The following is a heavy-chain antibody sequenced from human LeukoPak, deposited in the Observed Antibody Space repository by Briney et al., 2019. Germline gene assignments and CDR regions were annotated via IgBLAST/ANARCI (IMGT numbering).Heavy chain of an antibody. D-gene: IGHD3-3*01. J-gene: IGHJ1*01. CDR1: GGSFSGYY. CDR3: ASASGSPEHFQH. Sequence: SETLSLTCAVYGGSFSGYYWSWIRQPPGKGLEWIGEINHSGSTNCNPSLKSRVTISVDTSKNQFSLKLSSVTAADTAVYYCASASGSPEHFQHWGQGTLVTVSS. CDR2: INHSGST. V-gene: IGHV4-34*01.